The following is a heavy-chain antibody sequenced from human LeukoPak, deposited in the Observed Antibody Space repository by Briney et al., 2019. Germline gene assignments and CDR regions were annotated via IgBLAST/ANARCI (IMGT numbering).Heavy chain of an antibody. V-gene: IGHV3-49*03. Sequence: PGGSLRLSCTASGFTFGDYAMSWFRQAPGKGLEWVGFIRSKAYGGTTEYAASVKGGFTISRDDSKSIAYLQMNSLKTEDTAVYYCTSSSRDGYNLDAFDIWGQGTMVTVSS. J-gene: IGHJ3*02. CDR2: IRSKAYGGTT. CDR1: GFTFGDYA. CDR3: TSSSRDGYNLDAFDI. D-gene: IGHD5-24*01.